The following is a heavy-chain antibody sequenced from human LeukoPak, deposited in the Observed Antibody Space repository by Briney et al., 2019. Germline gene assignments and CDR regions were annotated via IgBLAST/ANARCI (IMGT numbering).Heavy chain of an antibody. V-gene: IGHV3-23*01. CDR1: GFTFSDYY. J-gene: IGHJ4*02. CDR3: AKRGVVIRVILVGFHKEAYYFDS. CDR2: ISDSGGRT. Sequence: GGSLRLSCAASGFTFSDYYMSWIRQAPGKGLEWAAGISDSGGRTKYADSVKGRFTISRDNPKNTLYLQMNNLRVEDTAVYFCAKRGVVIRVILVGFHKEAYYFDSWGQGALVTVSS. D-gene: IGHD3-22*01.